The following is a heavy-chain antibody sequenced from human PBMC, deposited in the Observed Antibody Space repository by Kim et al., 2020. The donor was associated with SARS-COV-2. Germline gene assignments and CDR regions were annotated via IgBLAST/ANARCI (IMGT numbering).Heavy chain of an antibody. V-gene: IGHV6-1*01. J-gene: IGHJ3*02. CDR3: ARGRVGTFDI. D-gene: IGHD2-2*01. CDR1: GDSVSSNSAS. Sequence: SQTLSLTCAISGDSVSSNSASWSWIRQSPSGGLEWLGRTYYNSRWYNDYAVSVKSRITINPDTSKNQFPLQLNSVTPEDTAVYYCARGRVGTFDIWGQGTMVTVSS. CDR2: TYYNSRWYN.